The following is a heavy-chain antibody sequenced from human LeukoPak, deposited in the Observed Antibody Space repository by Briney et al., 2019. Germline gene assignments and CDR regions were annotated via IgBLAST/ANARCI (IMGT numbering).Heavy chain of an antibody. CDR2: INHSGST. J-gene: IGHJ5*02. CDR1: GGSISSSYW. CDR3: AKHVCYYGSGSYCNWFDP. V-gene: IGHV4-4*02. Sequence: SGTLSLTCAVSGGSISSSYWWSWVRQPPGKGLEWIGEINHSGSTNYNPSLKSRVTISVDTSKNQFSLKLSSVTAADTAVYYCAKHVCYYGSGSYCNWFDPWGQGTLVTVSS. D-gene: IGHD3-10*01.